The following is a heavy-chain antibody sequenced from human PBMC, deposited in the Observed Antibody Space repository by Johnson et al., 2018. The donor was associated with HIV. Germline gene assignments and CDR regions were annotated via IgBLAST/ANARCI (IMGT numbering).Heavy chain of an antibody. D-gene: IGHD2-2*01. CDR2: IWYDGRNK. CDR1: GFTFSSHG. J-gene: IGHJ3*02. V-gene: IGHV3-33*06. Sequence: QVQLVESGGAVVQPGRSLRLSCAASGFTFSSHGMHWVRQAPGKGLEWVAVIWYDGRNKYYADSVTGRFTISRDNSKNTLYLQMNSLRAEDTAGYYCAKVVVVPAAIWAFDIWGQGTMVTVSS. CDR3: AKVVVVPAAIWAFDI.